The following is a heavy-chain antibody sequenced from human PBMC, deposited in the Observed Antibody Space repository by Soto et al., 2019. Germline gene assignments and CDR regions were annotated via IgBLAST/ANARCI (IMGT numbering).Heavy chain of an antibody. CDR1: GGSISSYY. Sequence: QVQLQESGPGLEKPSETLSLTCTVSGGSISSYYWSWIRQPPGKGLEWIGYIYYSGSTNYNPSLKSRVTISVDTSKNQFSLKLSSVTAADTAVYYCARGGKDWFDPWGQGTLVTVSS. V-gene: IGHV4-59*01. CDR3: ARGGKDWFDP. CDR2: IYYSGST. J-gene: IGHJ5*02.